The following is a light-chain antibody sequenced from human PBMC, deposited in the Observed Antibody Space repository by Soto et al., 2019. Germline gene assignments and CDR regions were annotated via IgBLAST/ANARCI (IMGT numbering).Light chain of an antibody. Sequence: IVLTQSRSSLSLTPGERVTLSCRASQSVSSSYLAWYQQKPGQAPRLLIYGASSRATGIPDRFSGSGSGTDFTLTISRLEPEDFAVYYCQQYGSWTCGQGTKVDIK. J-gene: IGKJ1*01. CDR1: QSVSSSY. V-gene: IGKV3-20*01. CDR2: GAS. CDR3: QQYGSWT.